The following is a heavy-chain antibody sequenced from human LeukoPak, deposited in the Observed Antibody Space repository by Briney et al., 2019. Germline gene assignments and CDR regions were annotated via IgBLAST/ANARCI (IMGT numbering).Heavy chain of an antibody. Sequence: ASVKASCKASGYSFTSYTMHWVRQAPGQGLEWMGWINTDSNTKYSQKLQGRVTITRDTSASTACMELSSLRSEDTAVYYCAPQVRSPFDYWGRGTLVTVSS. CDR3: APQVRSPFDY. V-gene: IGHV1-3*04. CDR2: INTDSNT. CDR1: GYSFTSYT. J-gene: IGHJ4*02. D-gene: IGHD6-13*01.